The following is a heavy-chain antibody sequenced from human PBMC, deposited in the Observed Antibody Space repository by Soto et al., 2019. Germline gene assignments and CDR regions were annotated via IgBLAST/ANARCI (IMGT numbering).Heavy chain of an antibody. V-gene: IGHV3-23*01. Sequence: EVQLLESGGGLVQPGGSLRLSCAASGFTFSSYAMSWVRQAPGKGLEWVSAISGSGGSTYYADSVKGRFTISRDNSKNTLYLQMNSLRAEDTAVYYCAKARGRAVAGTKGNWFDPWGQGTLVTVSS. CDR3: AKARGRAVAGTKGNWFDP. D-gene: IGHD6-19*01. J-gene: IGHJ5*02. CDR2: ISGSGGST. CDR1: GFTFSSYA.